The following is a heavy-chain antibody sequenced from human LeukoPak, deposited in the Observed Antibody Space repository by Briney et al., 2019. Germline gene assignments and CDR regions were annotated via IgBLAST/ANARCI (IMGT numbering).Heavy chain of an antibody. V-gene: IGHV1-2*02. CDR3: ERSVLVVVAADDAFDI. D-gene: IGHD2-15*01. CDR2: INPNSGGT. Sequence: GASVKVSCKASGYTFTGYYMHWVRQAPGQGLEWMGWINPNSGGTNYAQKFQGRVTMTRDTSISTAYMELSRLRSDDTAVYYCERSVLVVVAADDAFDIWGQGTMVTVSS. CDR1: GYTFTGYY. J-gene: IGHJ3*02.